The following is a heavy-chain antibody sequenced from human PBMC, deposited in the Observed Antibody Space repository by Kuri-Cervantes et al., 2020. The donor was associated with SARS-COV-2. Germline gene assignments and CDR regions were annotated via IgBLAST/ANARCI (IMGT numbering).Heavy chain of an antibody. Sequence: ASVKVSCKASGYTFTGYYMHWVRQAPGQGLKWMGWINPNSGGTNYAQKFQGRVTMTRDTSISTAYMELSRLRSDDTAVYYCARADPPLAYCGGDCRLFDYWGQGTLVTVSS. J-gene: IGHJ4*02. CDR3: ARADPPLAYCGGDCRLFDY. V-gene: IGHV1-2*02. CDR1: GYTFTGYY. D-gene: IGHD2-21*02. CDR2: INPNSGGT.